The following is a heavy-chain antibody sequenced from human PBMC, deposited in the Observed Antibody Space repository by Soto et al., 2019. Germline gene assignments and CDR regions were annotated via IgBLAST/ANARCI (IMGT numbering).Heavy chain of an antibody. D-gene: IGHD3-10*01. J-gene: IGHJ4*02. CDR2: IYPGDSDT. Sequence: GESLKISCMGSGYKVSTWHNFTRYWIALVRQMPGEGLEWMGIIYPGDSDTRYSPSFQGQVTISADKSISTAYLQLSSLKSSDTAIYYCARHQDMVRGAHFDYWGQGTSVTVST. CDR1: GYKVSTWHNFTRYW. CDR3: ARHQDMVRGAHFDY. V-gene: IGHV5-51*01.